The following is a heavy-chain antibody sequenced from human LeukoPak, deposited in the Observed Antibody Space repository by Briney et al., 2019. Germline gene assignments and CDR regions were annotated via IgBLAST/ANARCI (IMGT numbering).Heavy chain of an antibody. CDR3: AIQWGSGGYDY. J-gene: IGHJ4*02. Sequence: GESLNISCKGSGYTFTSYWIGWVRQMPGKGLEWMGTIYPGDSDTRYSPSFQGQVTISTDKSIRTAYLQWSSLKASDTAMYYCAIQWGSGGYDYWGQGTLVTVSS. D-gene: IGHD1-26*01. CDR1: GYTFTSYW. CDR2: IYPGDSDT. V-gene: IGHV5-51*01.